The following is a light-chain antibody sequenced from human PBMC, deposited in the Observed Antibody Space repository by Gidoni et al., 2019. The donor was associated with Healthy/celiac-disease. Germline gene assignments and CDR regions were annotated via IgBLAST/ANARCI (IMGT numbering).Light chain of an antibody. CDR3: QQLNSYPYT. V-gene: IGKV1-9*01. CDR1: QGISSY. CDR2: AAS. Sequence: DIRLTQSPSFLSASVGDRVTITCWASQGISSYLAWYQQKPGKAPKLLIYAASTLQSGVPSRFSGSGSGTEFTLTISSLQPEDFATYYCQQLNSYPYTFGQGTKLEIK. J-gene: IGKJ2*01.